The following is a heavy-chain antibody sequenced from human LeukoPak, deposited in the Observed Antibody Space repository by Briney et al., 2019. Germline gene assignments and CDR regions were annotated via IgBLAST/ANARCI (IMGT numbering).Heavy chain of an antibody. V-gene: IGHV3-9*01. CDR3: AKAGTMVRGLINYYYGMDV. Sequence: PGGSLRLSCAASGFTFDDYAMHWVRQAPGKGLEWVSGISWNSGSIGYADSVKGRFTISRDNAKNSLYLQMNSLRAEDTALYYCAKAGTMVRGLINYYYGMDVWGQGTRSPSP. CDR2: ISWNSGSI. D-gene: IGHD3-10*01. J-gene: IGHJ6*02. CDR1: GFTFDDYA.